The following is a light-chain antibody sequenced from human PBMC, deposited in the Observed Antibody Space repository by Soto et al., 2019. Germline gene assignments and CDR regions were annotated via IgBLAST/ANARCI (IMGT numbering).Light chain of an antibody. CDR1: ERVLSN. Sequence: EVVMTQSPATLSVSPGETVTLSCTARERVLSNVAWYQQKPGQAPRLIIYRAFTRATGVPDRFSGSGSETEFTLTISSRQSDYFAVYFCQQFSHSPETFGPGTKLDVK. J-gene: IGKJ3*01. CDR3: QQFSHSPET. CDR2: RAF. V-gene: IGKV3-15*01.